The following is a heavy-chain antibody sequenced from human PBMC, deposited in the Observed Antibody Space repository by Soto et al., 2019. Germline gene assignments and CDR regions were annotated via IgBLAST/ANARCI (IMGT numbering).Heavy chain of an antibody. CDR2: ISASGGNI. J-gene: IGHJ2*01. CDR1: GFIFSDYA. D-gene: IGHD3-16*01. V-gene: IGHV3-23*01. CDR3: VKVAGGLGYFAL. Sequence: EVQLLESGGGLARPGGSLRLSCVASGFIFSDYAMTWIRQAPGKGLDWVATISASGGNIEYTDSLKGRFTISRDNSKKTVYLQINVLTADDTAVHCCVKVAGGLGYFALWGRGTLVTFSS.